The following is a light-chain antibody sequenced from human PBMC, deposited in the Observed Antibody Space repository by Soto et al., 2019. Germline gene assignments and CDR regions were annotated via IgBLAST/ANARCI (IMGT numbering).Light chain of an antibody. CDR2: AAS. CDR1: QGISNY. Sequence: DIQMTQSPSSLSASVGDRVTITCRASQGISNYLAWYQQKPGKVPKLLIYAASTLQSGVPSRFSGSGSGTDFTLNISGLKPEDVATYYCQKYNSAPRTFGPGTKVDIK. V-gene: IGKV1-27*01. J-gene: IGKJ3*01. CDR3: QKYNSAPRT.